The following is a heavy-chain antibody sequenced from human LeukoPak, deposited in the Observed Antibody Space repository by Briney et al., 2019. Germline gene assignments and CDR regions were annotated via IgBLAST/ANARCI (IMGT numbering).Heavy chain of an antibody. CDR3: ARGAVPNNFDY. Sequence: GGSLRLSCAASGFTVSSNYRSWVRQAPGKGLEWVSVIYSGGSTYYADSVKGRFTISRDNSKNTLYLQMNSLRAEDTAVYYCARGAVPNNFDYWGQGTLVTVSS. CDR2: IYSGGST. V-gene: IGHV3-66*01. J-gene: IGHJ4*02. CDR1: GFTVSSNY. D-gene: IGHD1-26*01.